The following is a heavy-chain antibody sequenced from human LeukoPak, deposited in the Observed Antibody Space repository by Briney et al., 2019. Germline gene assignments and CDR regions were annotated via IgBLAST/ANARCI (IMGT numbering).Heavy chain of an antibody. J-gene: IGHJ6*02. D-gene: IGHD4-23*01. CDR3: ARDYGGNSYYYYGMDV. CDR2: IYSGGST. CDR1: GFTFSTYA. Sequence: GGSLRLSCAASGFTFSTYAMNWVRQAPGKGLEWVSVIYSGGSTYYADSVKGRFTISRDNSKNTLYLQMNSLRAEDTAVYYCARDYGGNSYYYYGMDVWGQGTTVTVSS. V-gene: IGHV3-66*01.